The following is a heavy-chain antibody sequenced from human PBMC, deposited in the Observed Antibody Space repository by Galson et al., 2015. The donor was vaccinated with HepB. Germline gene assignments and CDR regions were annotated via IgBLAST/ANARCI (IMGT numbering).Heavy chain of an antibody. CDR2: IIPIFGTA. CDR3: AQYCSGGSCYGDY. V-gene: IGHV1-69*13. J-gene: IGHJ4*02. D-gene: IGHD2-15*01. Sequence: SVKVSCKASGGTFSSYAISWVRQAPGQGLEWMGGIIPIFGTANYAQKFQGRVTITADESTNTAYMELSSLRSEDTAVYYCAQYCSGGSCYGDYWGQGTLVTVSS. CDR1: GGTFSSYA.